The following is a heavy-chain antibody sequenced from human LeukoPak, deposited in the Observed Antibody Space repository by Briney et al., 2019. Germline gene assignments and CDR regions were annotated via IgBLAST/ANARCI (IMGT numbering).Heavy chain of an antibody. Sequence: ASVKVSCKASGYTFTSYGISWVRQAPGQGLEWMGWISAYNGNTNYAQKLQGRVTMTTDTSTSTAYMELRSLRSDDTAVYYCARVRYCSSTSRPITRNWFDPWGQGTLVTVSS. D-gene: IGHD2-2*01. CDR1: GYTFTSYG. V-gene: IGHV1-18*01. CDR3: ARVRYCSSTSRPITRNWFDP. CDR2: ISAYNGNT. J-gene: IGHJ5*02.